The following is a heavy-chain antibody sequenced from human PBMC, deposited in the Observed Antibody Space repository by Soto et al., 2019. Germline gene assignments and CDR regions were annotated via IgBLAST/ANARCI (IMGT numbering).Heavy chain of an antibody. CDR3: AKSPTATSPRVDS. CDR2: ISGSGSNT. Sequence: EVQLLESGGDLVQPGESLRLSCAASGFTFNNYAMTWVRQAPGKGLEWLSGISGSGSNTYYANSVKGRFIISRDNSTKTVSLQLNSLRVEDTATYYCAKSPTATSPRVDSWGQGTLVTVSS. CDR1: GFTFNNYA. V-gene: IGHV3-23*01. J-gene: IGHJ4*02. D-gene: IGHD6-25*01.